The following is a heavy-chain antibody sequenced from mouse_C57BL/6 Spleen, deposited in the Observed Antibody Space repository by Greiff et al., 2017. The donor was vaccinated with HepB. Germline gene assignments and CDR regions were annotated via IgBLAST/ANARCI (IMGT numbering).Heavy chain of an antibody. CDR2: INPSNGGT. V-gene: IGHV1-53*01. J-gene: IGHJ1*03. Sequence: QVQLQQPGTELVKPGASVKLSCKASGYTFTSYWMPWVKQRPGQGLEWIGNINPSNGGTNYNEKFKSKATLTVDKSSSTAYMQLSSLTSEDSAVYYCARWGVVARDWYFDVWGTGTTVTVSS. CDR3: ARWGVVARDWYFDV. CDR1: GYTFTSYW. D-gene: IGHD1-1*01.